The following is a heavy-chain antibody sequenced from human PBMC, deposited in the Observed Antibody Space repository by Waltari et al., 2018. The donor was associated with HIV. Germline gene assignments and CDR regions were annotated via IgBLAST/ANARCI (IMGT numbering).Heavy chain of an antibody. Sequence: QVQLVESGGGVVQPGRSLRLSCAASGFTFSSYGMHWVRQAPGKGLEWVAVIWYDGSNKYYADSVKGRFTISRDNSKNTLYLQMNSLRAEDTAVYYCARDSSAAPLFDYYYGMDVWGQGTTVTVSS. CDR1: GFTFSSYG. D-gene: IGHD3-10*01. J-gene: IGHJ6*02. CDR3: ARDSSAAPLFDYYYGMDV. CDR2: IWYDGSNK. V-gene: IGHV3-33*01.